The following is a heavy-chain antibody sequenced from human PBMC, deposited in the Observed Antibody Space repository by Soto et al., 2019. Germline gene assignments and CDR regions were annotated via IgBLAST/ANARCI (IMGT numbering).Heavy chain of an antibody. CDR3: ARMYYYDSSGNWFDP. D-gene: IGHD3-22*01. CDR1: GYTFTSYD. V-gene: IGHV1-8*01. J-gene: IGHJ5*02. Sequence: GASVKVSCKASGYTFTSYDINWVRQATGQGLEWMGWMHPNSGDTGYAQKFQGRVTMTRNTSINTAYMELSSLRSEDTAIYYCARMYYYDSSGNWFDPWGQGTLVTVSS. CDR2: MHPNSGDT.